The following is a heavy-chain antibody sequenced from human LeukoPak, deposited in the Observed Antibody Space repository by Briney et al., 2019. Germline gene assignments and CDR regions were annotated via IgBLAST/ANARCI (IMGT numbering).Heavy chain of an antibody. CDR1: GFTFKNFG. Sequence: GGSLRLSCAASGFTFKNFGLTWVRQAPGEGLEWVSAISGSGGETNYADSVKGRFTISRDNSKNTLYLQMNSLRAEDTALYYCAKGFGATGNYWFDPWGQGTLVTVSS. J-gene: IGHJ5*02. CDR2: ISGSGGET. CDR3: AKGFGATGNYWFDP. D-gene: IGHD6-13*01. V-gene: IGHV3-23*01.